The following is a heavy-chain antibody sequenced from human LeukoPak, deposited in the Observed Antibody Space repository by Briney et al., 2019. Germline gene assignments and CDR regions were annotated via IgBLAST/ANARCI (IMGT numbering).Heavy chain of an antibody. D-gene: IGHD5-12*01. CDR2: IWYDGSNK. J-gene: IGHJ4*02. V-gene: IGHV3-33*01. Sequence: PGRSLRLSCAASGFTFSSYGMHWVRQAPGKGLEWVAVIWYDGSNKNYADSVKGRFTISRDNSKNTLYLQMNSLRAEDTAVYYCARDPRYSGYDFSYFDYWGQGTLVTVSS. CDR1: GFTFSSYG. CDR3: ARDPRYSGYDFSYFDY.